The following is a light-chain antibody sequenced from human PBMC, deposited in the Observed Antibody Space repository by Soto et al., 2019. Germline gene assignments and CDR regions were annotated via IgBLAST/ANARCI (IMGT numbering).Light chain of an antibody. CDR1: QSASSSY. V-gene: IGKV3-20*01. CDR3: QQYGSSPRT. CDR2: GAS. J-gene: IGKJ1*01. Sequence: EIVLTQSPGTLSLSPGERATVSCRASQSASSSYLAWYQQRPGQAPRLLIYGASSRDTGIPDRFSGSGSGTDFTLTISRLEPEDFAVYYCQQYGSSPRTFGQGTKVDIK.